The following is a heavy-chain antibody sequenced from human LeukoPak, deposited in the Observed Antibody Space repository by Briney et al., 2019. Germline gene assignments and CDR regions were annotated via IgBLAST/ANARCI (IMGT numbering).Heavy chain of an antibody. CDR3: ARHPLLWFGELSGAFDI. Sequence: PGESLKISCKGSGYSFTSYWIGWVRQMPGKGLEWMGIIYPGDSDTRYSPSFQGQVTISADKSISTAYLQWSSLKASDTAMCYCARHPLLWFGELSGAFDIWGQGTMVTVSS. D-gene: IGHD3-10*01. CDR1: GYSFTSYW. CDR2: IYPGDSDT. J-gene: IGHJ3*02. V-gene: IGHV5-51*01.